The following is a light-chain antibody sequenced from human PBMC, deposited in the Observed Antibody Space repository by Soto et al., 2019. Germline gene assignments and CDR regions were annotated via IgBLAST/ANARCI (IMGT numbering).Light chain of an antibody. V-gene: IGKV3-11*01. CDR1: QSVGGC. CDR3: QQYSRSPLT. CDR2: DAS. J-gene: IGKJ4*01. Sequence: EIVLRQSPATLSSSRGERATLSCRARQSVGGCLAWYHQKPGQAPRLLIYDASNRATGIPARFSGSGSGTDFTLTIGGLEPEDSAVYYCQQYSRSPLTFGGGTKVDIK.